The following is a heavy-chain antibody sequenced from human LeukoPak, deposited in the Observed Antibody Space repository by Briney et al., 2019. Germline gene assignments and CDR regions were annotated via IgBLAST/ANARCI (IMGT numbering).Heavy chain of an antibody. Sequence: GASVKVSCKVSGYTLTELSMHWVRQAPGKGLEWMGGFDPEDGETIYAQKFQGRVTMTEDTSTDTAYMGLSSLRSEDTAVYYCATAHRVVVAALGWFDPWGQGTLVTVSS. CDR1: GYTLTELS. D-gene: IGHD2-15*01. V-gene: IGHV1-24*01. CDR2: FDPEDGET. CDR3: ATAHRVVVAALGWFDP. J-gene: IGHJ5*02.